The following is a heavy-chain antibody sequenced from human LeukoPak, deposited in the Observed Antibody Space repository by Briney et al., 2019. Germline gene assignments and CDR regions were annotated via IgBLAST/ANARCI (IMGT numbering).Heavy chain of an antibody. J-gene: IGHJ5*02. Sequence: GGSLRLSCAASGFTFSDYAVTWVHQGPGKGLEWVSAISGGGGTTYYADSVKGRFTISRDNSKNTLYLQMNSLRAEDTAVYYCAKDEYYDFWSGQYDRFDPWGQGTLVTVSS. V-gene: IGHV3-23*01. CDR3: AKDEYYDFWSGQYDRFDP. CDR1: GFTFSDYA. CDR2: ISGGGGTT. D-gene: IGHD3-3*01.